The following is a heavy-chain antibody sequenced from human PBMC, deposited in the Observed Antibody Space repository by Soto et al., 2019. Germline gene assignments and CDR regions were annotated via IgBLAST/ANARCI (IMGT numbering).Heavy chain of an antibody. J-gene: IGHJ3*02. Sequence: ASVKVSCKASGYTFTSYGISWVRQAPGQGLEWMGWISAYNGNTNYAQELQGRVTMTTDTSTSTAYMELRSLRSDDTAVYYCARNQEVAAITEKDAFDIWGQGTMVTVSS. V-gene: IGHV1-18*01. D-gene: IGHD2-15*01. CDR2: ISAYNGNT. CDR1: GYTFTSYG. CDR3: ARNQEVAAITEKDAFDI.